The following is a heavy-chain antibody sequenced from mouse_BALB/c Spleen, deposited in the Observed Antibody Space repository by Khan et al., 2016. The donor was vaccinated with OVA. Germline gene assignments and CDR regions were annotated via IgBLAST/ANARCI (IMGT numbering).Heavy chain of an antibody. D-gene: IGHD2-2*01. V-gene: IGHV1S81*02. CDR2: INPNNGDA. J-gene: IGHJ3*01. CDR3: TRSEYGSIAY. CDR1: GYTFNSYY. Sequence: QVQLKQSGAELVKPGASVKLSCKASGYTFNSYYMNWVKQRPGQGLEWIGEINPNNGDANFNEKFKNKATLTVDKSSNTAFMQLSSLTSENSAVYYCTRSEYGSIAYWGQGTLVTVSA.